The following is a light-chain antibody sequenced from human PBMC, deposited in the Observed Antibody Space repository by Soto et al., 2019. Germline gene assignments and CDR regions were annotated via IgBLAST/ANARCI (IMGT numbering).Light chain of an antibody. V-gene: IGKV1-6*01. CDR2: AAS. Sequence: AIQMTQSPSSLSASVGDRVTITCRASQGIRNYLGWYQQKPGKAPKPMIYAASSLQSGVPSRFSGSGSGTDFTLTISSLQPEDFATYYCLQDYNYPCTFGPGTKVDIK. CDR3: LQDYNYPCT. J-gene: IGKJ3*01. CDR1: QGIRNY.